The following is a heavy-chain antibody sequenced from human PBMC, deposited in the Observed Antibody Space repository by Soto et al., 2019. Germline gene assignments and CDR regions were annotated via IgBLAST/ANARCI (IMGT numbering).Heavy chain of an antibody. J-gene: IGHJ3*02. V-gene: IGHV1-3*01. CDR2: INPGNGNT. D-gene: IGHD6-19*01. CDR1: GYTFTGYY. Sequence: ASVRVSCKASGYTFTGYYMHWVRQAPGQGLEWMGWINPGNGNTKYSQKFQGRVTITRDTSASTAYMELSSLRSEDTAVYYCASTTAYLGVGPDDSSGWYPLNVPLDIWGQGTMVTVSS. CDR3: ASTTAYLGVGPDDSSGWYPLNVPLDI.